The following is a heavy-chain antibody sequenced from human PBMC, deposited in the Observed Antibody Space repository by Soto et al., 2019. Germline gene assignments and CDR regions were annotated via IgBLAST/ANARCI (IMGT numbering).Heavy chain of an antibody. Sequence: EVHLVESGGDLVQPGGSLRLSCAASGFSFSSFSMNWVRQAPGKGLEWVSYISGSGTTTYYADSVKGRFTISRDNAKNSLYLQMNSLHAEDTAVYYCARLGDYGSGSYWGQGTLVTVSS. V-gene: IGHV3-48*04. CDR3: ARLGDYGSGSY. CDR1: GFSFSSFS. D-gene: IGHD3-10*01. J-gene: IGHJ4*02. CDR2: ISGSGTTT.